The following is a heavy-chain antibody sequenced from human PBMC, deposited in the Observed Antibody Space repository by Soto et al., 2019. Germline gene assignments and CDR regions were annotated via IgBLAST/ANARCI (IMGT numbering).Heavy chain of an antibody. J-gene: IGHJ4*02. CDR3: ARVCAGDCYTFDR. D-gene: IGHD2-21*02. V-gene: IGHV4-59*01. CDR2: IFHSGST. CDR1: NDSITKNY. Sequence: QVQLQESGPGLVKPSETLSLTCGVPNDSITKNYWTWVRQPPGRGLEWIGSIFHSGSTKYNPSLKSRVSPALNKSKRQFSQKLPSVTAADTGVYFCARVCAGDCYTFDRWGEGVLVTVSS.